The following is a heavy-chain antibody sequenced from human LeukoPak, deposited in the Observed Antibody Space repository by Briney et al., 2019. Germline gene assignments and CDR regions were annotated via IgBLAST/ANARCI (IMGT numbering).Heavy chain of an antibody. CDR2: ISYDGSNK. V-gene: IGHV3-30-3*01. CDR3: ARDLGDILTYFDY. J-gene: IGHJ4*02. Sequence: PGGSLRLSCAASGLTFSSYAMHWVRQAPGKGLEWVAVISYDGSNKYYADSVKGRFTISRDNSKNTLYLQMNSLRAEGTAVYYCARDLGDILTYFDYWGQGTLVTVSS. D-gene: IGHD3-9*01. CDR1: GLTFSSYA.